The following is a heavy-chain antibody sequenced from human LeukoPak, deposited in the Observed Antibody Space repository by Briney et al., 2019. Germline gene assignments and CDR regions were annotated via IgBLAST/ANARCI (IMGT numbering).Heavy chain of an antibody. CDR3: ARDQEGFDY. CDR2: IYPRDGST. Sequence: ASVKVSCKASGYSFTSNYIHWVRQAPGQGLEWMGMIYPRDGSTSYAQRFQDRVTVTRDTSTSTVHMELSGLRSEDTAVYYCARDQEGFDYWGQGTQVTVSS. CDR1: GYSFTSNY. J-gene: IGHJ4*02. V-gene: IGHV1-46*01.